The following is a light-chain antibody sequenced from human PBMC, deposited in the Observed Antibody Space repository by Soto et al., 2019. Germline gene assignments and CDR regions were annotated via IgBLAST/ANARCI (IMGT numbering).Light chain of an antibody. CDR2: GTS. CDR3: QQYNSWYT. Sequence: EIVMTQSPATLSVSPGERATLSCRASQSINGNLAWYQRKPGQAPRLLMYGTSVRATGIPARFSGSGSGTEYTLTISSLQSEDFVVFYCQQYNSWYTFGQGTKLEIK. CDR1: QSINGN. J-gene: IGKJ2*01. V-gene: IGKV3-15*01.